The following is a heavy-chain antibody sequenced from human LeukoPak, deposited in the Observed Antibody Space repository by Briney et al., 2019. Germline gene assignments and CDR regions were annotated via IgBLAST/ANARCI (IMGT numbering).Heavy chain of an antibody. V-gene: IGHV3-23*01. CDR3: AKDGGYSRSLGDN. D-gene: IGHD1-26*01. CDR1: GFTFSTHS. CDR2: ISGGGDVA. J-gene: IGHJ4*02. Sequence: GGSLRLSCAASGFTFSTHSMSWVRQTPGKGLEWVSFISGGGDVAYNADSVKGRFTISRDNAKNTVYLHMNGLRAEDTAIYYCAKDGGYSRSLGDNWGQGTLVTVSS.